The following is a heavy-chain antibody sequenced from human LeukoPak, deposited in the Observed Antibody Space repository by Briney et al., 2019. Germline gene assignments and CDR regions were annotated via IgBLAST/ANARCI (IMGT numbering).Heavy chain of an antibody. CDR3: ASSSTMVRGVIGY. CDR2: INAGNGNT. D-gene: IGHD3-10*01. V-gene: IGHV1-3*01. CDR1: GYTFTSYA. J-gene: IGHJ4*02. Sequence: ASVKVSCKASGYTFTSYAMHWVRQAPGQRLEWMGWINAGNGNTKYSQKFQGRVTITRDTSASTAYMELSSLRPEDTAVYYCASSSTMVRGVIGYWGQGTLVTVSS.